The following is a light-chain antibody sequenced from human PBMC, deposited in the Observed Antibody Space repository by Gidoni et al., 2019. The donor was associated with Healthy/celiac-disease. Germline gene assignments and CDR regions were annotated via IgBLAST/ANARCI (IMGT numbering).Light chain of an antibody. V-gene: IGLV2-14*01. J-gene: IGLJ2*01. CDR3: SSYAIGSIVV. CDR2: DVS. Sequence: QSALTQPASVSGSPGQSITISCTGTSSDIGAYNYVSWYQQHPGKAPKLIIYDVSNRPSGVSNRFSASKSANTASLTISGLQAEDEAGYYCSSYAIGSIVVFGGGTKLTVL. CDR1: SSDIGAYNY.